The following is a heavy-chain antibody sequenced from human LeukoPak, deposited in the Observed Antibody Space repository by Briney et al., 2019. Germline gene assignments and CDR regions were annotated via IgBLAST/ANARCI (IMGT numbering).Heavy chain of an antibody. Sequence: GASVKVSCKASGYTFTGYYMHWVRQAPGQGLEWMGWINPNSGGTNYAQKFQGRVTMTRDTSISTAYMELSSLRSEDTAVYYCARGTHYDYVWGSFPDYWGQGTLVTVSS. D-gene: IGHD3-16*01. V-gene: IGHV1-2*02. J-gene: IGHJ4*02. CDR2: INPNSGGT. CDR3: ARGTHYDYVWGSFPDY. CDR1: GYTFTGYY.